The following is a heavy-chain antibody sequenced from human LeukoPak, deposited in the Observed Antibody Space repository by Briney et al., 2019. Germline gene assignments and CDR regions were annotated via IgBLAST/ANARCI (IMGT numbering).Heavy chain of an antibody. CDR1: GFTFSSYG. J-gene: IGHJ4*02. D-gene: IGHD1-26*01. CDR2: INRDGSEK. CDR3: ARDASGSFYDF. Sequence: GGSLRLSCAASGFTFSSYGMHWVRQAPGKGLEWVANINRDGSEKYYVDSVKGRFTISRDNAKNSLYLQMVSLRAEDTAMYYCARDASGSFYDFWGQGTLVTVSS. V-gene: IGHV3-7*01.